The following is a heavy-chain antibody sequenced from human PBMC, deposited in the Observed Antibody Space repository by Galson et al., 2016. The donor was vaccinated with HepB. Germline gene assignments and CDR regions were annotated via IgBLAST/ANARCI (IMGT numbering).Heavy chain of an antibody. CDR3: ARGGRKGLWGYYFDY. V-gene: IGHV4-31*03. CDR1: GGSISSGGYY. J-gene: IGHJ4*02. CDR2: IYHLGNT. D-gene: IGHD5-18*01. Sequence: TLSLICTVSGGSISSGGYYWSWIRQHPGKGLEWIGYIYHLGNTYFNPSLKSRVTMSIDASKNQFSLKLSSATAADTAVYYCARGGRKGLWGYYFDYWGQGTLVPVSS.